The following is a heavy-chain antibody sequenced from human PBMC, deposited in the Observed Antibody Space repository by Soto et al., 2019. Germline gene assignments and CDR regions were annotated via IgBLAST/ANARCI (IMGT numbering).Heavy chain of an antibody. V-gene: IGHV3-30*18. CDR3: AKDSGRVDSWALTGYYLPWLDP. Sequence: GGSLRLSCAASGFTFRSYGMHWVRQAPGKGQEWVAAISYDGSKKYYAESVKGRFTISRDNSKTAQYLQMNSLRAEDTAVYYCAKDSGRVDSWALTGYYLPWLDPSGQGTLVTVSS. CDR2: ISYDGSKK. CDR1: GFTFRSYG. D-gene: IGHD3-9*01. J-gene: IGHJ5*02.